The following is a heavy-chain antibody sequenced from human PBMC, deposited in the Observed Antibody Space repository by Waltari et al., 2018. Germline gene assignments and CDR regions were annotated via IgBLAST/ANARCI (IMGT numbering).Heavy chain of an antibody. CDR1: GYRFTTYW. V-gene: IGHV5-51*01. D-gene: IGHD2-15*01. J-gene: IGHJ3*02. CDR3: ARVLEGGGACDI. CDR2: IYPRDSDI. Sequence: AEVKKPGESLTISCKGSGYRFTTYWICWVRQVPGKGLEWMGIIYPRDSDIRSSPSFQGQVTISADTSINTAYLQWSSLKASDTAMYYCARVLEGGGACDIWGQGTMVIVAS.